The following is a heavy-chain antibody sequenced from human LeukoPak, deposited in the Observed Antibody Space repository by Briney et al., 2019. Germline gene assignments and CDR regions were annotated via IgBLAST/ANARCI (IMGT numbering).Heavy chain of an antibody. Sequence: SETLSLTCAVYGGSFSGYYWSWIRQPPGKGLEWIGEINHSGSTNYNPSLKSRVTISVDTSKNQFSLKLSSVTAADTAVYYCARGGGIVVVSDGSCYLGNCNYYYMDVWGKGTTVTVSS. CDR1: GGSFSGYY. CDR2: INHSGST. J-gene: IGHJ6*03. V-gene: IGHV4-34*01. CDR3: ARGGGIVVVSDGSCYLGNCNYYYMDV. D-gene: IGHD2-15*01.